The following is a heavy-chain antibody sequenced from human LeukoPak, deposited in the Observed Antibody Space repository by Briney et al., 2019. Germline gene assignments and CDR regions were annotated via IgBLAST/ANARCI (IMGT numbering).Heavy chain of an antibody. V-gene: IGHV3-74*01. CDR3: VREVEPHDDSRGYYWGFDY. Sequence: GGSLRLSCAASGFSFWTYWMHWVRQAPGKGLVWVSRINPDGRTTSYADSVKGRFTISRDNAKNTVYLQMNSLGAEDTAVYYCVREVEPHDDSRGYYWGFDYWGRGTLVTVSS. CDR1: GFSFWTYW. D-gene: IGHD3-22*01. J-gene: IGHJ4*02. CDR2: INPDGRTT.